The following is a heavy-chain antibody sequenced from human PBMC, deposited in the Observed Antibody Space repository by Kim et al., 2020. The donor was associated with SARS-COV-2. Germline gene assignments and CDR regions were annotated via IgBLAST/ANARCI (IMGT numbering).Heavy chain of an antibody. V-gene: IGHV4-28*01. J-gene: IGHJ4*02. D-gene: IGHD2-15*01. Sequence: YYNPSLKSRVTMSVDTSKNQFSLKLSSVTAVDTAVYYCARNVVGAWYFDYWGQGTLVTVSS. CDR3: ARNVVGAWYFDY.